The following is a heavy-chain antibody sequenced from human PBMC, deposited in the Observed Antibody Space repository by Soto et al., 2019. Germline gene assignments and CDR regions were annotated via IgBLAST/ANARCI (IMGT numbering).Heavy chain of an antibody. CDR1: GGSISSYY. D-gene: IGHD3-22*01. J-gene: IGHJ4*02. CDR2: IYYSGST. CDR3: ARADPYYYDSSGYALQGGYFDY. V-gene: IGHV4-59*01. Sequence: PSETLSLTCTVSGGSISSYYWSWIRQPPGKGLEWIGYIYYSGSTNYNPSLKSRVTISVDTSKNQFSLKLSSVTAADTAVYYCARADPYYYDSSGYALQGGYFDYWGQGTLVTVSS.